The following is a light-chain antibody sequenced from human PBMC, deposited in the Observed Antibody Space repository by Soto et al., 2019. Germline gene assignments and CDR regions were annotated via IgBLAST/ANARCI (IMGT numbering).Light chain of an antibody. Sequence: EIVMTQSPASLSVSPGDGATLSCRASQSVASNVAWYQQKPGQGPRLLIHGASTRAVGVPARFSGSGSGTDFTLTINSLQSEDFAVYYCHQYHNWHPPYTFGQGTKLQI. CDR1: QSVASN. V-gene: IGKV3-15*01. J-gene: IGKJ2*01. CDR2: GAS. CDR3: HQYHNWHPPYT.